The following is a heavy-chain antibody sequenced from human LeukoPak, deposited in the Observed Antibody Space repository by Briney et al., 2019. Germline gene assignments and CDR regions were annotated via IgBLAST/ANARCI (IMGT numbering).Heavy chain of an antibody. J-gene: IGHJ5*02. D-gene: IGHD3-22*01. CDR3: ARAMIGARPRTNWFDP. V-gene: IGHV4-39*07. CDR2: IYYSGST. Sequence: SETLSLTCTVSGGSISSSSYYWGWIRQPPGKGLEWIGSIYYSGSTYYNASLKSRVTISVDTSKNQFSLELSSVTAADTAVYYCARAMIGARPRTNWFDPWGQGTLVTVSS. CDR1: GGSISSSSYY.